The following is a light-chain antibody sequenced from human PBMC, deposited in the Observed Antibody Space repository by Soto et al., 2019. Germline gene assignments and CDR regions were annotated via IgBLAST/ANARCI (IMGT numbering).Light chain of an antibody. CDR1: SSNIGSNY. CDR2: SNN. V-gene: IGLV1-47*02. Sequence: QSVLSQPPSASGTPGQSVTISCSGSSSNIGSNYVYWYQQLPGTAPKLLIYSNNQRPSGFPDRFSGSKFGSSASLAISGLRSEDEAAYYCAAWDDSLSGHVVFGGGTKLTVL. J-gene: IGLJ2*01. CDR3: AAWDDSLSGHVV.